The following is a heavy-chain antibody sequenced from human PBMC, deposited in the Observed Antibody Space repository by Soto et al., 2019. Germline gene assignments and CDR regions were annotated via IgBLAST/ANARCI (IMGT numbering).Heavy chain of an antibody. CDR1: GGSFSGYY. D-gene: IGHD4-4*01. Sequence: SETLSLTCAVYGGSFSGYYLSWIRQPPGKGLECIGEINHSGSTNYNPSLKSRVTISVDTSKNQFSLKLSSVTAADTAVYYCARVYSNYLRYYYYGMDVWGQGTTVTVSS. J-gene: IGHJ6*02. CDR2: INHSGST. V-gene: IGHV4-34*01. CDR3: ARVYSNYLRYYYYGMDV.